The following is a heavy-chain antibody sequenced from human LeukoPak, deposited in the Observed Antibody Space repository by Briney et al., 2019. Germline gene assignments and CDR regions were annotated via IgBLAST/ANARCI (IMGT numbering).Heavy chain of an antibody. Sequence: GGSLRLYCAASGFTVSSNYMSWLRQAPGKGLEWVSVIYSGGSTYYADSVKGRFTISRDNSKNTLYLQMNSLRAEDTAVYYCARASTVGTRDWGQGTLVTVSS. CDR1: GFTVSSNY. CDR3: ARASTVGTRD. J-gene: IGHJ4*02. D-gene: IGHD4-11*01. CDR2: IYSGGST. V-gene: IGHV3-66*02.